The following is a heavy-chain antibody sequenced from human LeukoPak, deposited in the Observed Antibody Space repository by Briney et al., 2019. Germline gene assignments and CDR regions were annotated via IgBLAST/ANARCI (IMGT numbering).Heavy chain of an antibody. CDR2: ISHNGLST. V-gene: IGHV3-64*02. CDR1: GFTFSRYV. CDR3: ASRTDCTSTNCPGAFDL. J-gene: IGHJ3*01. Sequence: GGSLRLSCAASGFTFSRYVMHWVRQAPGKGLEYVSAISHNGLSTYYVDSVKGRFTISRDNSKNMLYLHMGSLRVEDLAVYYCASRTDCTSTNCPGAFDLWGQGTMVIVSS. D-gene: IGHD2-2*01.